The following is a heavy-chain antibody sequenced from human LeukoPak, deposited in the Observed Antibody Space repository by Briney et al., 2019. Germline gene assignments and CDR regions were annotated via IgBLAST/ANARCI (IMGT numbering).Heavy chain of an antibody. D-gene: IGHD5-18*01. CDR1: GFTFSSYG. Sequence: GGSLRLSCAASGFTFSSYGMSWVRQAPGKGLEWVSAISGSGGSTYYADSVKGRFTISRDNSKNTLYLQMNSLRAEDTAVYYCAKRMVDTASPIYYYYYMDVWGKGTTVTVSS. CDR2: ISGSGGST. CDR3: AKRMVDTASPIYYYYYMDV. V-gene: IGHV3-23*01. J-gene: IGHJ6*03.